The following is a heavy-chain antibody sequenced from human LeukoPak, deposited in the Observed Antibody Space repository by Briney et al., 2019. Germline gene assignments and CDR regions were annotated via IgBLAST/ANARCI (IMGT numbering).Heavy chain of an antibody. J-gene: IGHJ4*02. CDR1: GYTFTSYG. V-gene: IGHV1-18*01. D-gene: IGHD3-22*01. CDR2: ISAYNGNT. Sequence: GASVKVSCKASGYTFTSYGISWVRQAPGQGLEWMGWISAYNGNTNYAQKLQGRVTMTTDTSTSTAYMELRSLRSDDTAVYYCARESRKGYYGSSGYSLDYWGQGTLVTVSS. CDR3: ARESRKGYYGSSGYSLDY.